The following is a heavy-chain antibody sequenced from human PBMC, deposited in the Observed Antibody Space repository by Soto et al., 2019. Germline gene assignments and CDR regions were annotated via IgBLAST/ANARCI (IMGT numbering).Heavy chain of an antibody. Sequence: GGSLRLSCAASGFTFSSYGMHWVRQAPGKGLEWVAVISYDGSNKYYADSVKGRFTISRDNSKNTLYLQMNSLRAEDTAVYYCAKDHFQLELLPYYYGMDVWGQGTTVTVSS. CDR1: GFTFSSYG. V-gene: IGHV3-30*18. D-gene: IGHD1-7*01. CDR2: ISYDGSNK. CDR3: AKDHFQLELLPYYYGMDV. J-gene: IGHJ6*02.